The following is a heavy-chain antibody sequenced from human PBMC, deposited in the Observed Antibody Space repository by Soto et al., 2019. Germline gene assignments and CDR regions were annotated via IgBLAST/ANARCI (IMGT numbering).Heavy chain of an antibody. CDR3: AIGGGQIYYSGTDV. CDR2: ISGTGDTT. Sequence: GGSLRLSCEASGFFFSDYYMSWIRQAPGKGLETLCCISGTGDTTSYADSVKGRFTISRDNAKNSLFLHLNSLSAGDTAVYYCAIGGGQIYYSGTDVPGQGTTVTV. CDR1: GFFFSDYY. D-gene: IGHD3-3*01. J-gene: IGHJ6*02. V-gene: IGHV3-11*01.